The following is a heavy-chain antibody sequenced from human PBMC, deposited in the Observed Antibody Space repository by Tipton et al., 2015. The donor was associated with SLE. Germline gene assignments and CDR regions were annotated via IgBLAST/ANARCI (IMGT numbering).Heavy chain of an antibody. CDR1: GFTFSSYA. V-gene: IGHV3-30*03. CDR2: ISYDGINK. D-gene: IGHD3-10*01. CDR3: AAELPSYGMDV. Sequence: SLRLSCAASGFTFSSYAMHWVRQAPGKGLEWVAVISYDGINKYYADSVKGRFTISRDNSKNRLYMQMNSLRAEDTAVYYYAAELPSYGMDVWGQGTTVTVSS. J-gene: IGHJ6*02.